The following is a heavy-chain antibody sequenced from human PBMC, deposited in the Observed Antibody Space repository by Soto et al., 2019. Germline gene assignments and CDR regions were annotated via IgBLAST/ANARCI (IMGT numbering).Heavy chain of an antibody. V-gene: IGHV1-69*02. CDR1: GGTFSSYT. J-gene: IGHJ5*02. CDR2: IIHILGIA. Sequence: QVQLVQSGAEVKKPGSSVKVSCKASGGTFSSYTISWVRQAPGQGLEWMGRIIHILGIANYAQKFQGRVTITADKSTSTAYMELSSLRSEDTAVYYCATSMIAAGNWFDPWGQGTLVTVSS. D-gene: IGHD6-13*01. CDR3: ATSMIAAGNWFDP.